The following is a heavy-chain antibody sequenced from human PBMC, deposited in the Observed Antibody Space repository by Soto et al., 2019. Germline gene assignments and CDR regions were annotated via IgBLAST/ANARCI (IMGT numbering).Heavy chain of an antibody. CDR1: GYTFTGYY. CDR3: ARYSISVEYYYHSCGMDV. D-gene: IGHD6-6*01. Sequence: GASVKVSCKASGYTFTGYYMHWVRQAPGQGLEWMGWINPNSGGTNYAQKFRGRVTMTRDTSISTAYMELSRMRSEDTAVYYCARYSISVEYYYHSCGMDVWGQGTTGTVSS. V-gene: IGHV1-2*02. J-gene: IGHJ6*02. CDR2: INPNSGGT.